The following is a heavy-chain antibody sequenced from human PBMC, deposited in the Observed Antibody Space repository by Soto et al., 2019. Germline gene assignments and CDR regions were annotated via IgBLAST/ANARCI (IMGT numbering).Heavy chain of an antibody. CDR3: ARLPGPLVAVLYLYPVERLEPVFDADV. CDR2: ISFDGSKN. J-gene: IGHJ6*02. CDR1: GFTFSSYP. Sequence: QMQLVESGGGVVQPGRSLRLSCAASGFTFSSYPMHWVRQAPGKGLEWVAVISFDGSKNYYADSVKGRFFISTDTSQNMLSLQMNIMRGEDSAVDYRARLPGPLVAVLYLYPVERLEPVFDADVWGQGTAVTVSS. V-gene: IGHV3-30-3*01. D-gene: IGHD6-19*01.